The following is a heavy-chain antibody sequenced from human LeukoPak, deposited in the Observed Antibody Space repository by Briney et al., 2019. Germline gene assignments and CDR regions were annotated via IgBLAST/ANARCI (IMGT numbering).Heavy chain of an antibody. CDR2: IYYSGST. CDR1: GGSISSYY. V-gene: IGHV4-59*08. D-gene: IGHD3-9*01. CDR3: ARHGRSGYDILPGYHSYSYFDL. Sequence: PSETLSLTCTVSGGSISSYYWSWIRQPPGKGREWIGNIYYSGSTNYHPSLKSRVTISVNTSNNKFSLKRSAVTAAATAVYYCARHGRSGYDILPGYHSYSYFDLWGRGTLVTVSS. J-gene: IGHJ2*01.